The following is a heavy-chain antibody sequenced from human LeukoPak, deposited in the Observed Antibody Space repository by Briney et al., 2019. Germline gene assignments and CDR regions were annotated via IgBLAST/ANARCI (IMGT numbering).Heavy chain of an antibody. Sequence: SVKVSCKASGGTFSSYAISWVRQAPGQGLEWMGGIIPIFGTANYAQKFQGRVTITADESTSTAYMELSSLRSEDTAVYYCARDREEKYQLPKAVAVFLGFDPWGQGTLVTVSS. J-gene: IGHJ5*02. CDR3: ARDREEKYQLPKAVAVFLGFDP. CDR1: GGTFSSYA. CDR2: IIPIFGTA. V-gene: IGHV1-69*13. D-gene: IGHD2-2*01.